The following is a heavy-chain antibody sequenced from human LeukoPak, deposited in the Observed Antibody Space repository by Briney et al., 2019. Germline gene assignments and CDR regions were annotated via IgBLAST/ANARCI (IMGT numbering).Heavy chain of an antibody. V-gene: IGHV1-24*01. J-gene: IGHJ4*02. CDR3: AASPYSSGWYRSDY. CDR2: FDPEDGET. CDR1: GYTLTELS. Sequence: GASVKVSCKVSGYTLTELSMHWVGQAPGKGLEWMGGFDPEDGETIYAQKFQGRVTMTEDTSTDTAYMELSSLRSEDTAVYYCAASPYSSGWYRSDYWGQGTLVTISS. D-gene: IGHD6-19*01.